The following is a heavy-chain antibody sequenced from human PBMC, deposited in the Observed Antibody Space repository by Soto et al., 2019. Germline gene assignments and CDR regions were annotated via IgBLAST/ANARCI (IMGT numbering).Heavy chain of an antibody. CDR2: INPRGGGT. Sequence: QVQLVQSGAEVKKPGASVTLSCKASGYTFTSYYIHWVLQAPGQGLQWMGIINPRGGGTTYAQKFQGRVSMTREGAPSTVYFDMSGPRSGDTAMYFCGRDLKGSEGYAPGSYHFYGVDVWGQGTTVIVSS. CDR1: GYTFTSYY. J-gene: IGHJ6*02. V-gene: IGHV1-46*03. D-gene: IGHD5-12*01. CDR3: GRDLKGSEGYAPGSYHFYGVDV.